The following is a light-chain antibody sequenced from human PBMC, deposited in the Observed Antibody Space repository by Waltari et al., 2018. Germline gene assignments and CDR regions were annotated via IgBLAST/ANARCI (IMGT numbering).Light chain of an antibody. Sequence: DIQMTQSPSPLSASVGDRVTITCQASQDISNYLNWYQQKPGKAPKLLIYDASNLETGVPSRFSGSGSGTDFTFTISSLQPEDIATDYCQQYDNLPFGGGTKVEIK. CDR2: DAS. V-gene: IGKV1-33*01. J-gene: IGKJ4*01. CDR1: QDISNY. CDR3: QQYDNLP.